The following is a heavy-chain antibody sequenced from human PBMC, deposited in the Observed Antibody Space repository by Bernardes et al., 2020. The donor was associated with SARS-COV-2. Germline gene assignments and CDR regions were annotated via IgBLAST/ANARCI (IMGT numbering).Heavy chain of an antibody. CDR3: ASGPYDHDGTAYSASDY. Sequence: GGSLRLSCAASAFTVRNDYMSWLRQPPGKGLEWVSVIYSGGNTNYTDPAKGRFTISRHISENTLYLHMNSLRSEDTAVYYCASGPYDHDGTAYSASDYGGQGTPVSVSS. V-gene: IGHV3-53*04. J-gene: IGHJ4*02. CDR2: IYSGGNT. D-gene: IGHD2-21*02. CDR1: AFTVRNDY.